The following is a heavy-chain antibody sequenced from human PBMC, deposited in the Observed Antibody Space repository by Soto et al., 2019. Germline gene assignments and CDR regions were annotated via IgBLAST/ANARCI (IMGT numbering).Heavy chain of an antibody. Sequence: SETLSLTCSVSGGSISSCHWSWIRQPPGKGLEWIGYIYYSGSTNYNHTLKSRVTISVDTSKNQFSLKLSSVTAADTAVYFCARGGYGDFYYYYGMDVWGQGTTVTVSS. J-gene: IGHJ6*02. CDR2: IYYSGST. CDR3: ARGGYGDFYYYYGMDV. D-gene: IGHD4-17*01. V-gene: IGHV4-59*01. CDR1: GGSISSCH.